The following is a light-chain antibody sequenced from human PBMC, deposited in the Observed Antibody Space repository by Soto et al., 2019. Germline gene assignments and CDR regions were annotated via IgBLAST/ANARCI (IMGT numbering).Light chain of an antibody. J-gene: IGLJ2*01. Sequence: QSVLTQPASVSGSPGQSITISCTGSISDIGTYNLVSWFQQHPGKAPKLIIYEGSKRPSGVSNHFSGSKSGNTASLTISGLQAEDEADYYCCSYESTNTLVLGGGTKLTVL. CDR1: ISDIGTYNL. V-gene: IGLV2-23*01. CDR3: CSYESTNTLV. CDR2: EGS.